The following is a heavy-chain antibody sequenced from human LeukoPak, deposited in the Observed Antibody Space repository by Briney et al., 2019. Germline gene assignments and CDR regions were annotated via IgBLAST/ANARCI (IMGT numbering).Heavy chain of an antibody. CDR3: ARDERYDSSGYPFDY. CDR2: INPNSGDT. J-gene: IGHJ4*02. D-gene: IGHD3-22*01. Sequence: ASVKVSCKASGYTFTSYGINWVRQATGQGLEWMGWINPNSGDTNYEQKFQGRVTMTRDTSISTAYMELSRLRSDDTAVYYCARDERYDSSGYPFDYWGQGTVVTVSS. CDR1: GYTFTSYG. V-gene: IGHV1-2*02.